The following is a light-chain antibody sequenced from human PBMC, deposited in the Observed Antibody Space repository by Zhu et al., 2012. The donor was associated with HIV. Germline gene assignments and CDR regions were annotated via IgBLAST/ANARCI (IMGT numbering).Light chain of an antibody. CDR1: QGIDTY. J-gene: IGKJ5*01. Sequence: DIQLTQSPSFLSASVGDRVTVTCRASQGIDTYLAWYQQKPGRAPKLLSYDASTLQSEVPSRFSVSGSGTQFTLTVRSLQPEDFATYYCQQVHTYPLTFGQGTRLEIK. V-gene: IGKV1-9*01. CDR3: QQVHTYPLT. CDR2: DAS.